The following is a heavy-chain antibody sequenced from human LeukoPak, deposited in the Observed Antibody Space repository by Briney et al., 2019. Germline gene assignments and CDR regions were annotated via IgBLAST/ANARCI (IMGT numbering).Heavy chain of an antibody. CDR1: GYTFTGNY. Sequence: ASVKVSCKASGYTFTGNYMHWVRQAPGKGLEWMGGFDPENGEMIFAQNFQGRVTMTEDTSTDTAYMELSSLRLEDTAVYYCATDQGQFGDPSFDYWGQGTLVTVSS. D-gene: IGHD3-10*01. J-gene: IGHJ4*02. CDR3: ATDQGQFGDPSFDY. V-gene: IGHV1-24*01. CDR2: FDPENGEM.